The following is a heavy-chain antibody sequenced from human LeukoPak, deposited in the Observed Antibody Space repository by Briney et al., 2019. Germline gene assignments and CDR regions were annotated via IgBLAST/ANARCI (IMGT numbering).Heavy chain of an antibody. CDR3: ARTYYYDSSGYYLSYYYYYYMDV. CDR1: GYTFTSYG. CDR2: ISAYNGST. J-gene: IGHJ6*03. D-gene: IGHD3-22*01. V-gene: IGHV1-18*01. Sequence: ASVKVSCKASGYTFTSYGISWVRQAPGQGLEWMGWISAYNGSTNYAQKLQGRVTMTTDTSTSTAYMELRSLRSDDTAVYYCARTYYYDSSGYYLSYYYYYYMDVWGKGTTVTVSS.